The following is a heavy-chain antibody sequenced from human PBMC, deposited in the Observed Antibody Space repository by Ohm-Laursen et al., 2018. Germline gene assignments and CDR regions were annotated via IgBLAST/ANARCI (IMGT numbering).Heavy chain of an antibody. CDR3: ASTPTLSDWYFDL. CDR2: IVVGSGNT. Sequence: SVKVSCKASGFTFTSSAVQWVRQARGQRLEWIGWIVVGSGNTNYAQKFQGRVTMTRDTSTSTVYMELSSLRSEDTAVYYCASTPTLSDWYFDLWGRGTLVTVSS. J-gene: IGHJ2*01. CDR1: GFTFTSSA. D-gene: IGHD1-1*01. V-gene: IGHV1-58*01.